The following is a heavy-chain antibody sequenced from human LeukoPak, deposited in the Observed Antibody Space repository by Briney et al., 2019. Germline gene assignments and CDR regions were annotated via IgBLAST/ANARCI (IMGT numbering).Heavy chain of an antibody. V-gene: IGHV3-30-3*01. CDR2: ISFDGSNK. Sequence: SGGSLRLSCAASTFTFSNYAMHWVRQAPGKGLEGVAVISFDGSNKYYADSVRGRVTISRDNSKNTLYLQMNSLRAEDTAVYYCARDGEIAAVGYYYYYYMDVWGNGTTVTVSS. CDR3: ARDGEIAAVGYYYYYYMDV. J-gene: IGHJ6*03. CDR1: TFTFSNYA. D-gene: IGHD6-13*01.